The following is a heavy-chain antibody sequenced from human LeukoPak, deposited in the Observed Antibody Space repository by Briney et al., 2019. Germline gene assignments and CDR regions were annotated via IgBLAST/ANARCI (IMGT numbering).Heavy chain of an antibody. Sequence: GGSLRLSCAASGFTFSSYWMSWVRQAPGKGLEWVANIKQDGSEKYYVDSVKGRFTISRDNAKNSLYLQMNSPRAEDTAVYYCARAQRYFDWLLAPTHYYGMDVWGQGTTVTVSS. CDR3: ARAQRYFDWLLAPTHYYGMDV. D-gene: IGHD3-9*01. J-gene: IGHJ6*02. CDR2: IKQDGSEK. V-gene: IGHV3-7*01. CDR1: GFTFSSYW.